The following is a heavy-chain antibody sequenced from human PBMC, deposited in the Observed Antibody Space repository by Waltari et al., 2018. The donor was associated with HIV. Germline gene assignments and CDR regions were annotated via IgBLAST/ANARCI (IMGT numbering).Heavy chain of an antibody. CDR3: AKGCLGGGSCYYCQH. CDR2: IGYECGQE. J-gene: IGHJ1*01. CDR1: GFTFSSFG. Sequence: QVQLVESGGGVVQPGGSLRLSCAASGFTFSSFGMHWVRQAPGKGLECVAFIGYECGQEEYTESSKSRVYISRENSKNNLYLKLNSLRIEDTAVYYCAKGCLGGGSCYYCQHSVQAPWSPSP. D-gene: IGHD2-15*01. V-gene: IGHV3-30*02.